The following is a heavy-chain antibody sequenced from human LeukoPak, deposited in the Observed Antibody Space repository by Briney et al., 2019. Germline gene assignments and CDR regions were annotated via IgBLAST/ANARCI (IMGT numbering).Heavy chain of an antibody. Sequence: GGSLRLSCAVSGFTFSSYAMGWVRQAPGKGLEWVSAISGSGGSTYYADSVKGRFTISRDNSKNTLYLQMNSLRAEDTAVYYCAKDPIYDILTGYHDYWGQGTLVTVSS. CDR1: GFTFSSYA. D-gene: IGHD3-9*01. J-gene: IGHJ4*02. CDR3: AKDPIYDILTGYHDY. V-gene: IGHV3-23*01. CDR2: ISGSGGST.